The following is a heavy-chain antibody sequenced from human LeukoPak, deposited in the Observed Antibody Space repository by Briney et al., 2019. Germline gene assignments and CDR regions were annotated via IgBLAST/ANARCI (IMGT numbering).Heavy chain of an antibody. V-gene: IGHV4-61*02. CDR3: ARSSSWLGANWFDP. CDR2: IYTSGST. J-gene: IGHJ5*02. D-gene: IGHD6-13*01. CDR1: GGSISSGSYY. Sequence: PSETLSLTCTVSGGSISSGSYYWSWIRQPAGKGLEWIGRIYTSGSTNYNPSLKSRVTISVDTSKNQFSLKLSSVTAADTAVYYCARSSSWLGANWFDPWGQGTLVTVSS.